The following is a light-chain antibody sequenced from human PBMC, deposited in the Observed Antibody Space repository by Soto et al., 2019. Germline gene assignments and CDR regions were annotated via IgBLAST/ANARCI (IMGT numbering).Light chain of an antibody. Sequence: QSALTQPPSASGSPGQSVTNSCTGTSSDVGAYKYVSWYQQYPGKAPKLMIYEVTKRPSGVPDRFSGSKSGNTASLTVSGLQAEDEADYYCTSYVGNDIWVFGGGTKLTVL. CDR1: SSDVGAYKY. V-gene: IGLV2-8*01. CDR3: TSYVGNDIWV. J-gene: IGLJ3*02. CDR2: EVT.